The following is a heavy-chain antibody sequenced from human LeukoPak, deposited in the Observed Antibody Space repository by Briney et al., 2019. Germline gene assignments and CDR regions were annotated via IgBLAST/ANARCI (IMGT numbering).Heavy chain of an antibody. J-gene: IGHJ3*02. CDR3: ARDPRIAVAGTGGPAFDI. D-gene: IGHD6-19*01. V-gene: IGHV1-69*13. CDR1: GGTFSSYA. Sequence: SVSVSCTASGGTFSSYAISCVRQAPGQGLEWMGGIIPIFGTANYAQTFQGRVTITADESTSTAYMELSSLRSEDTAVYYCARDPRIAVAGTGGPAFDIWGQGTMVTVSS. CDR2: IIPIFGTA.